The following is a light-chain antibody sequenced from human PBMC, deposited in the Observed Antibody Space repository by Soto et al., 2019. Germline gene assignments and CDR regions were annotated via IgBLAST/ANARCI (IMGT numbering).Light chain of an antibody. CDR1: QTISIY. CDR3: QQSYSTPRV. J-gene: IGKJ1*01. V-gene: IGKV1-39*01. Sequence: DIQMTQSPSSLSASVGDRVTITCRASQTISIYLNWYQQKPGKAPKLLIYAASSLQSGVPSRFSGSGSGTYFTLTISRLQPEDFATYYCQQSYSTPRVFGQGTKLEIK. CDR2: AAS.